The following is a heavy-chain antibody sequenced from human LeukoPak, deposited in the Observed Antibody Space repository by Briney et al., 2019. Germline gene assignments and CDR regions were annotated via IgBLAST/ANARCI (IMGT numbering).Heavy chain of an antibody. CDR2: IYYSGST. CDR3: ARHCSSTSCYPWFDP. Sequence: GSLRLSCAASEFTFSTYDMHWVRQAPGKGLEWIGSIYYSGSTYYNPSLKSRVTISVDTSKNQFSLKLSSVTAADTAVYYCARHCSSTSCYPWFDPWGQGTLVTVSS. J-gene: IGHJ5*02. D-gene: IGHD2-2*01. V-gene: IGHV4-39*01. CDR1: EFTFSTYD.